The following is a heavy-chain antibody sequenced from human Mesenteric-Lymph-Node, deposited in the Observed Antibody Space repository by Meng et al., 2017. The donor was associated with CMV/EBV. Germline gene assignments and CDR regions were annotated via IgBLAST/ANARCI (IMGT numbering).Heavy chain of an antibody. CDR3: ARDRTAMVLYYFDY. J-gene: IGHJ4*02. Sequence: SETLSLTCTVSGGSISSSSYYWGWIRQPPGKGLEWIGSIYYSGSTYYNPSLKSRVTISVDTSKNQFSLKLSSVTAADTAVYYCARDRTAMVLYYFDYWGQGTLVTVSS. CDR2: IYYSGST. CDR1: GGSISSSSYY. D-gene: IGHD5-18*01. V-gene: IGHV4-39*07.